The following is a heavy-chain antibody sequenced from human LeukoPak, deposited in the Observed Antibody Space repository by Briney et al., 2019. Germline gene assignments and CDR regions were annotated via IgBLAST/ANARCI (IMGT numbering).Heavy chain of an antibody. D-gene: IGHD5-24*01. CDR3: TGAPARWLELDY. CDR1: GFTVSSTY. V-gene: IGHV3-53*01. J-gene: IGHJ4*02. CDR2: IYSGGST. Sequence: PGGSLRLSCAASGFTVSSTYMSWVRQAPGKGLEWVSVIYSGGSTYYADSVKGRFTISRDNSKNTLYLQMNSLRAEDTAVYYCTGAPARWLELDYWGQGTLVTVSS.